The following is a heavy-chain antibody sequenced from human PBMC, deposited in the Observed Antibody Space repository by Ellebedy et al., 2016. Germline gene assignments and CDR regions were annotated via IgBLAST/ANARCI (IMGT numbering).Heavy chain of an antibody. Sequence: GGSLRLSXAVSGFTFSSYGMYWVRQAPGKGLECVAPIRPDGSKKKYVDSVKGRFTISRDNFKNPVYLQMNSLRDEDTAVYYCARSSRARGDYFDYWGQGILVTVSS. CDR3: ARSSRARGDYFDY. J-gene: IGHJ4*02. CDR1: GFTFSSYG. V-gene: IGHV3-33*01. CDR2: IRPDGSKK. D-gene: IGHD3-16*01.